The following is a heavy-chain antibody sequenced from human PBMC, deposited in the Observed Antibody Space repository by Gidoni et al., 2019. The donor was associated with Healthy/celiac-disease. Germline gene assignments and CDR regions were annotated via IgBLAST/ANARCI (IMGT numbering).Heavy chain of an antibody. CDR3: ARQACSSTSCYGREDNWFDP. CDR2: IDPSDSYT. J-gene: IGHJ5*02. CDR1: GYSFTSYW. Sequence: EVQLVQSGAEVKKPGESLRISCKGSGYSFTSYWISWVRQMPGKGLEWMGRIDPSDSYTNYSPSFQGHVTISADKSISTAYLQWSSLKASDTAMYYCARQACSSTSCYGREDNWFDPWGQGTLVTVSS. D-gene: IGHD2-2*01. V-gene: IGHV5-10-1*01.